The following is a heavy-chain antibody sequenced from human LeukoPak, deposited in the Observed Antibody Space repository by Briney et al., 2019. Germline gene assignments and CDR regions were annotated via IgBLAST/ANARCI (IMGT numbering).Heavy chain of an antibody. CDR3: ARRTSLDTALQY. V-gene: IGHV1-46*01. CDR2: INPSGGST. CDR1: GYTFTSYY. J-gene: IGHJ4*02. D-gene: IGHD3-9*01. Sequence: ASVKVSCEASGYTFTSYYMHWVRQAPGQGLEWMGIINPSGGSTSYAQKFQGRVTMTRDTSTSTVYMELSSPRSEDTAMYFCARRTSLDTALQYWGQGTLVTVSS.